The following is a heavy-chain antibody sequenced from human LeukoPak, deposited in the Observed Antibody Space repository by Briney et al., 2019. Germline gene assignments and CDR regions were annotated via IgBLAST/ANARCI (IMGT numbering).Heavy chain of an antibody. D-gene: IGHD3-10*01. Sequence: GESLKISCKASGYTFPTFWIAWVLQRPGKGLEWMVIIYPDDSSTRYSPSFQGQVTFSADKSINTAYLQWSSLKASDTAMYYCARCMVRGVINYFDYWGQGTLVTVSS. J-gene: IGHJ4*02. CDR1: GYTFPTFW. CDR2: IYPDDSST. CDR3: ARCMVRGVINYFDY. V-gene: IGHV5-51*01.